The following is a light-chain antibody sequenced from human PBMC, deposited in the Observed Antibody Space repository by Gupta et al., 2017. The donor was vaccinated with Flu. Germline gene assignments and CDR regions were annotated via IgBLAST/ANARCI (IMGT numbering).Light chain of an antibody. Sequence: QAVVTQEPSLTVSPGGTVTLTCGSSTGAVTSGHYPYWFQQKPGHAPRTLIYDTSNKHSWTPARCSGSLLGGKAALXLXCAQSEXEDEYYCLPSYSGARVFGGGTKLTVL. CDR1: TGAVTSGHY. CDR3: LPSYSGARV. CDR2: DTS. V-gene: IGLV7-46*01. J-gene: IGLJ3*02.